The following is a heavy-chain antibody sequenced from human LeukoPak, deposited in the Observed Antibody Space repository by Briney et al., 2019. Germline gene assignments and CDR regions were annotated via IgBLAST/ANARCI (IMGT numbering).Heavy chain of an antibody. Sequence: SETLSLTCTVSGGSISSGDYYWSWIRQPPGKGLEWIGYIYYSGSTYYNPSLKSRVTISVDKSKNQFSLKLSSVTAADTAVYYCASSGYSYGWWSGLIDYWGQGTLVTVSS. CDR1: GGSISSGDYY. J-gene: IGHJ4*02. V-gene: IGHV4-30-4*01. D-gene: IGHD5-18*01. CDR3: ASSGYSYGWWSGLIDY. CDR2: IYYSGST.